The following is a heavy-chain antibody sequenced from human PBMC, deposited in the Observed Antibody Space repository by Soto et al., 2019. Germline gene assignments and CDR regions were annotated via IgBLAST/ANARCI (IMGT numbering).Heavy chain of an antibody. CDR3: ARERRQLDVWFDP. J-gene: IGHJ5*02. D-gene: IGHD6-6*01. V-gene: IGHV3-11*01. Sequence: GGSLRLSCAASGFTFSDYYMSWIRQAPGKGLEWVSYISSSGSTIYYADSVKGRFTISRDNAKNSLYLQMNSLRAEDTAVYYCARERRQLDVWFDPWGQGTLVTVSS. CDR2: ISSSGSTI. CDR1: GFTFSDYY.